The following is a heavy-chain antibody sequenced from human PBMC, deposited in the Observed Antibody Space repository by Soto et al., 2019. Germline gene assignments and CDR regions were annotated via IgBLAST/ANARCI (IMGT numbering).Heavy chain of an antibody. J-gene: IGHJ4*02. CDR3: ARLTDSSGRDY. CDR1: GYSFTSYW. V-gene: IGHV5-10-1*01. D-gene: IGHD6-19*01. CDR2: IDPGGSGT. Sequence: GESLKISCQGSGYSFTSYWISWVRQMPGKGLEWMGRIDPGGSGTTYSPSFQGHVTISVDKSITTAHLQWSSLKASDTAMYFCARLTDSSGRDYWGQGTQVTVSS.